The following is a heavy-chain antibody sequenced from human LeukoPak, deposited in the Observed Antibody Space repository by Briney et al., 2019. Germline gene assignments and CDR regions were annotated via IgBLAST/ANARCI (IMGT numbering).Heavy chain of an antibody. CDR1: GYRFTSHW. CDR2: IYPGDSDT. Sequence: GEALKISCKGFGYRFTSHWLGWVRPVPGKGLEWMGIIYPGDSDTRYSPSFQGQVTISADKSISTAYLQWSSLKASDTAMYYCARLPTVWEIDYWGQGTLVTVSS. CDR3: ARLPTVWEIDY. J-gene: IGHJ4*02. D-gene: IGHD3-16*01. V-gene: IGHV5-51*01.